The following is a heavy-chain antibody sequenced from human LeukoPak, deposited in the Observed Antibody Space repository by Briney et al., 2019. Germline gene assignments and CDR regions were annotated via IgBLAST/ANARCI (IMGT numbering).Heavy chain of an antibody. J-gene: IGHJ5*02. D-gene: IGHD1-26*01. CDR1: GGTFSSYG. CDR2: ISAYNGNT. Sequence: ASVKVSCKASGGTFSSYGISWVRQAPGQGLEWMGWISAYNGNTNYAQKLQGRVTMTTDTSTSTAYMELRSLRSDDTAVYYCARASAAVTYRGGNWFDPWGQGTLVTVSS. V-gene: IGHV1-18*01. CDR3: ARASAAVTYRGGNWFDP.